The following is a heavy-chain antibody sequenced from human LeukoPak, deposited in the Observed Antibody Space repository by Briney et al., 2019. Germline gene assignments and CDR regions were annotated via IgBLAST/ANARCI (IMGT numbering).Heavy chain of an antibody. CDR3: ARGYCSSTSCYKSWFDP. J-gene: IGHJ5*02. D-gene: IGHD2-2*02. Sequence: PSQTLSLTCAVSGGSISSGGYSWSWIRQPPGKGLEWIGYIYHSGSTYYNPSLKSRVTISVDRSKNQFSLKLSSVTAADTAVYYCARGYCSSTSCYKSWFDPWGQGTLVTVSS. V-gene: IGHV4-30-2*01. CDR2: IYHSGST. CDR1: GGSISSGGYS.